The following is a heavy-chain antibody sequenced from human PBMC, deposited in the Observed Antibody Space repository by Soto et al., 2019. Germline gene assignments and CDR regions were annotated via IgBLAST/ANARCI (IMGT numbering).Heavy chain of an antibody. Sequence: PSETLSLTCTVSGGSISSYYWSWIRQPPGKGLEWIGYIYYSGSTNYNPSLKSRVTISVDTSKNQFSLKLSSVTAADTAVYYCARLWFGAPYYYYGMDVWGQGTTVTVSS. J-gene: IGHJ6*02. V-gene: IGHV4-59*08. CDR1: GGSISSYY. D-gene: IGHD3-10*01. CDR3: ARLWFGAPYYYYGMDV. CDR2: IYYSGST.